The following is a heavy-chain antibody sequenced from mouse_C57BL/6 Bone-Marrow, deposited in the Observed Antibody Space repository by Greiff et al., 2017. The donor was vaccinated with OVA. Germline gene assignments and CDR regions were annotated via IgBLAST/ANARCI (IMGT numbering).Heavy chain of an antibody. CDR1: GYAFSSSW. CDR2: IYPGDGDT. D-gene: IGHD2-1*01. Sequence: QVHVKQSGPELVKPGASVKISCKASGYAFSSSWMNWVKQRPGKGLEWIGRIYPGDGDTNYNGKFKGKATLTADKSSSTAYMQLSSLTSEDSAVYFCARKVIYYGNYGFAYWGQGTLVTVSA. CDR3: ARKVIYYGNYGFAY. J-gene: IGHJ3*01. V-gene: IGHV1-82*01.